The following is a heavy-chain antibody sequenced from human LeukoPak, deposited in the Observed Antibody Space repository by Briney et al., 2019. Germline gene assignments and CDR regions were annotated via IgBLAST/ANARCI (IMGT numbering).Heavy chain of an antibody. Sequence: SETLSLTCTVSGGSISSYYWSWIRQPPGKGLEWIGYIYYSGSTNYNPSLKSRVTISVDTSKNQISLRVSSVTAADTAVYYCARVLPARYCSSTSCFYYYYGMDVWGQGTTVTVSS. J-gene: IGHJ6*02. D-gene: IGHD2-2*01. CDR1: GGSISSYY. CDR2: IYYSGST. CDR3: ARVLPARYCSSTSCFYYYYGMDV. V-gene: IGHV4-59*12.